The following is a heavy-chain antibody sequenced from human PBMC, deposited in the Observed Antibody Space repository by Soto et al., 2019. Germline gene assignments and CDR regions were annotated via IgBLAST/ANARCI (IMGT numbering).Heavy chain of an antibody. CDR2: ISGYNGDT. V-gene: IGHV1-18*01. Sequence: QGQLVQSGAEVKKPGASVKVSCKASGYAFTRYGISWVRQAPGQGLEWMGWISGYNGDTKYAQKFQGRVTMTIDTSTTTTYMELRSLTSDDTAVYYCEKNGQPPYYYCGMDVWGQGTTVTVSS. CDR3: EKNGQPPYYYCGMDV. J-gene: IGHJ6*02. CDR1: GYAFTRYG. D-gene: IGHD2-8*01.